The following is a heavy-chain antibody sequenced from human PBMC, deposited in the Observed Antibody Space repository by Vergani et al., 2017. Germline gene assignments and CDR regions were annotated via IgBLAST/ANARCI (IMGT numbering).Heavy chain of an antibody. Sequence: EVQLVESGGGLVQPGGSLRLSCAASGFTFSSYWMSWVRQAPGKGLEWVANIKQDGSEKYYVDSVKGRFTISRDNAKNSLYLQMNSLRAEDTAVYYCARDRPASYGVLHVSYWGQGTLVTVSS. J-gene: IGHJ4*02. CDR1: GFTFSSYW. D-gene: IGHD5-18*01. V-gene: IGHV3-7*03. CDR2: IKQDGSEK. CDR3: ARDRPASYGVLHVSY.